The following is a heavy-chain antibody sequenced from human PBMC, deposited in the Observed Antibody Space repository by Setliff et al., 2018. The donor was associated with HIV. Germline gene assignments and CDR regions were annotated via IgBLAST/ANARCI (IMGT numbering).Heavy chain of an antibody. CDR1: GDIFTSYY. J-gene: IGHJ4*02. D-gene: IGHD3-16*02. CDR3: ATDPGRRITFGGVIVNPDY. Sequence: GASVKVSCKASGDIFTSYYMHWVRQAPGQGPEWMGVINPSGGSTIYAQKFQGRVTMTADTSTDTAYMALGSLTSEDTAVYYCATDPGRRITFGGVIVNPDYWGQGTLVTVSS. CDR2: INPSGGST. V-gene: IGHV1-46*01.